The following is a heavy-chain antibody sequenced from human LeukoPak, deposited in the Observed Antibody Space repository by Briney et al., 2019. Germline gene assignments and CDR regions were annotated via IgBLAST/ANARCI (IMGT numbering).Heavy chain of an antibody. CDR3: AREYYDFWSGYYNYYYYGMDV. CDR1: GFTFSSYA. CDR2: ISYDGSNK. J-gene: IGHJ6*02. V-gene: IGHV3-30-3*01. D-gene: IGHD3-3*01. Sequence: GRSLRLSCAASGFTFSSYAMHWVRQAPGKGLEWVAVISYDGSNKYYADSVKGRFTISRDNAKNSLYLQMNSLRAEDTAVYYCAREYYDFWSGYYNYYYYGMDVWGQGTTVTVSS.